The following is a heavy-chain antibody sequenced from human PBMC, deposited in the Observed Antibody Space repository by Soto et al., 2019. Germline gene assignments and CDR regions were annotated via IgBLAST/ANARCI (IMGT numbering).Heavy chain of an antibody. CDR2: MNLDIGGT. J-gene: IGHJ4*02. CDR1: GYRFTAYY. V-gene: IGHV1-2*06. D-gene: IGHD5-18*01. CDR3: ARDGNFAFRGYSFAFDF. Sequence: QVQLVQSGAEVKKPGASVRVSCEASGYRFTAYYIHWVRQAPGQGLEWMGRMNLDIGGTTYAQKFQGRVTMTRDTSISTAYMEVSSVKSDDTAMYYCARDGNFAFRGYSFAFDFCGQGTLVTVSS.